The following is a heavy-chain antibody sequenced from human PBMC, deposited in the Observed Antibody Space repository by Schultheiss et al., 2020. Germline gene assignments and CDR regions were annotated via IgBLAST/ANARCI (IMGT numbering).Heavy chain of an antibody. V-gene: IGHV3-11*01. CDR1: GFTFSDYY. J-gene: IGHJ4*02. CDR3: ARGAPLWLQSEEYFDY. CDR2: ISSSGSTI. D-gene: IGHD5-18*01. Sequence: GGSLRLSCAASGFTFSDYYMSWIRQAPGKGLEWVSYISSSGSTIYYADSVKGRFTISRDNAKNSLYLQMNSLRAEDTAVYYCARGAPLWLQSEEYFDYWGQGTLVTVSS.